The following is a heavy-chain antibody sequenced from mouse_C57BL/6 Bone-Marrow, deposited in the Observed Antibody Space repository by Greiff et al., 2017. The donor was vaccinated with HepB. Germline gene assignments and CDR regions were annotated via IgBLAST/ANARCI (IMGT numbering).Heavy chain of an antibody. V-gene: IGHV7-3*01. CDR1: GFTFTDYY. CDR2: IRNKANGYTT. J-gene: IGHJ2*01. D-gene: IGHD2-1*01. CDR3: ARLGNPYYFDY. Sequence: EVKLMESGGGLVQPGGSLSLSCAASGFTFTDYYMSWVRQPPGKALEWLGFIRNKANGYTTEYSASVKGRFTISRDNSQSILYLQMNALRAEDSATYYCARLGNPYYFDYWGQGTTLTVSS.